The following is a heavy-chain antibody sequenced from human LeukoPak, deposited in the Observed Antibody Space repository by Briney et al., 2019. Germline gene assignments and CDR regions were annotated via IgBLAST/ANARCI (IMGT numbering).Heavy chain of an antibody. CDR1: GFTFSSYE. V-gene: IGHV3-48*03. J-gene: IGHJ6*02. Sequence: PGGSLRLSCAASGFTFSSYEMNWVRQAPGKGLEWVSYISSSGSTIYYADSVKGRFTISRDNAKNPLYLQMNSLRAEDTAVYYCARVVEGYSNYPPYYYYGMDVWGQGTTVTVSS. D-gene: IGHD4-11*01. CDR3: ARVVEGYSNYPPYYYYGMDV. CDR2: ISSSGSTI.